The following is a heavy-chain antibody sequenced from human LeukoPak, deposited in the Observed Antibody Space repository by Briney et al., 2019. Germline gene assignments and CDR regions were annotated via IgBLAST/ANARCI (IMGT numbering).Heavy chain of an antibody. CDR1: GDSISTYYYY. CDR2: VYPSGNT. CDR3: ARAETDHYYFDH. V-gene: IGHV4-61*02. J-gene: IGHJ4*02. D-gene: IGHD1-1*01. Sequence: SETLSLTCTVSGDSISTYYYYWSWVRQPAGKGLEWIGRVYPSGNTNYNPYNPFLTDRVTISIDASRNQFSLILTSVTAADTAIYYCARAETDHYYFDHLGQGILVTVSS.